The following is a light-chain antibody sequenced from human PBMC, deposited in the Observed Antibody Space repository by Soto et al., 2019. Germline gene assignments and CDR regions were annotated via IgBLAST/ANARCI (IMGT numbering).Light chain of an antibody. Sequence: EIVLTQSPGTLSLSPGERATLSCRASQSITTTYLAWYQQKPGQAPRLLIYGASSRATDIPDRFSGSGSGTDFTLTISRLEPADFAVYYCQQYGHSLPWTFGQGTKVEIK. CDR3: QQYGHSLPWT. CDR1: QSITTTY. J-gene: IGKJ1*01. CDR2: GAS. V-gene: IGKV3-20*01.